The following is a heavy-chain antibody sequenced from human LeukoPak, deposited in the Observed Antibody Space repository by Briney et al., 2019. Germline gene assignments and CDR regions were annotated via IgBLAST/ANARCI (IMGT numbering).Heavy chain of an antibody. V-gene: IGHV4-30-2*01. D-gene: IGHD6-19*01. CDR3: ARDIAVAGRWFDP. CDR1: GGSISSGGYY. Sequence: SETLSLTCTVSGGSISSGGYYWSWIRQPPGKGLEWIGYIYHSGSTYYNPSLKSRVTISVDTSKNQFSLKLSSVTAADTAVYYCARDIAVAGRWFDPWGQGTLVTVSS. J-gene: IGHJ5*02. CDR2: IYHSGST.